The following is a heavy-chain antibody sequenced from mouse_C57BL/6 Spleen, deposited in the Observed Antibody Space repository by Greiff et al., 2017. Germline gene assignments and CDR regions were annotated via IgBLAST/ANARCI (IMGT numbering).Heavy chain of an antibody. CDR1: GYTFTDYN. CDR3: AVGYGSYWYFDV. V-gene: IGHV1-22*01. D-gene: IGHD1-1*01. Sequence: VQLQQSGPELVKPGASVKMSCKASGYTFTDYNMHWVKQSHGKSLEWIGYINPNNGGTSYNQKFKGKATLTVNKSSSTAYMELRSLTSEDSAVYYCAVGYGSYWYFDVWGTGTTVTVSS. CDR2: INPNNGGT. J-gene: IGHJ1*03.